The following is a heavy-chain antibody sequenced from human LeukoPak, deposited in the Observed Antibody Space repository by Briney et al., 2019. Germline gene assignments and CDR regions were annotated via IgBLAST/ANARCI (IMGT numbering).Heavy chain of an antibody. Sequence: SETLSLTCTVSGGSIGSHYWSWIRQHPGKGLEWIGYVFYSGTTNYNPSLKSRVTISVDTSKNQFSLKLSSVTAADTAVYYCARDYYDSRGEAFDIWGLGTMVTVSS. CDR3: ARDYYDSRGEAFDI. V-gene: IGHV4-59*11. J-gene: IGHJ3*02. D-gene: IGHD3-22*01. CDR1: GGSIGSHY. CDR2: VFYSGTT.